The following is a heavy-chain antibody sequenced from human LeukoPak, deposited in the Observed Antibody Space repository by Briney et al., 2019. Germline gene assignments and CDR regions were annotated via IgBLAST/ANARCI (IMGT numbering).Heavy chain of an antibody. CDR2: ISGSGGST. CDR1: EFTVSSYA. J-gene: IGHJ4*02. CDR3: ASATYYDSSGYPTDY. V-gene: IGHV3-23*01. D-gene: IGHD3-22*01. Sequence: PGGSLRLSCAASEFTVSSYAMSWVRQAPGKGLEWVSVISGSGGSTYYADSVKGRSTISRDNSKNTLYLQMNSLRAEDTAVYYCASATYYDSSGYPTDYWGQGTLVTVSS.